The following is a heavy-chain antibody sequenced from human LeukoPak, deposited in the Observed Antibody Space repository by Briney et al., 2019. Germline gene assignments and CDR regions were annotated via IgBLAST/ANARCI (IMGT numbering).Heavy chain of an antibody. J-gene: IGHJ4*02. CDR2: MNPNSGNT. V-gene: IGHV1-8*01. CDR1: GYTFTTYD. Sequence: ASVKVSCKASGYTFTTYDINWVRQATGQGLEWMGWMNPNSGNTGYTQKFQGRVTMTRNTSISTAYMELSSLRSEDTAVYYCARDFKAAAGNGQFDYWGQGTLVTVSS. D-gene: IGHD6-13*01. CDR3: ARDFKAAAGNGQFDY.